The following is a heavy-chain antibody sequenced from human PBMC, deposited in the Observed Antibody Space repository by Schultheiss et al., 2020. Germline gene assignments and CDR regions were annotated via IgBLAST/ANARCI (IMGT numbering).Heavy chain of an antibody. J-gene: IGHJ4*02. Sequence: GGSLRLSCTASGFTFGDYAISWVRQAPGKGLEWVGFIRSKAYGGTTEYAASVKGRFTISRDDSKSIAYLQMNSLKTEDTAVYYCTLDYGDYSDYWGQGTLVNGYS. D-gene: IGHD4-17*01. V-gene: IGHV3-49*04. CDR3: TLDYGDYSDY. CDR2: IRSKAYGGTT. CDR1: GFTFGDYA.